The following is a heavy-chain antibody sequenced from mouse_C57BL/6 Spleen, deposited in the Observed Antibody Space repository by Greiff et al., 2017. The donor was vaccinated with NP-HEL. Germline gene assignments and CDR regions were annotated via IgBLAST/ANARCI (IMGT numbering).Heavy chain of an antibody. Sequence: EVQLQESGPGLVKPSQSLFLTCTVTGYSITSGSGWNWIRQFPGNKLEWMGYISYSGSTNYNPSLKSRISITRDTSKNQCFLQLNSVTTEDTATYYCARTARIKYWGQGTTLTVAS. V-gene: IGHV3-2*02. J-gene: IGHJ2*01. CDR2: ISYSGST. CDR1: GYSITSGSG. D-gene: IGHD1-2*01. CDR3: ARTARIKY.